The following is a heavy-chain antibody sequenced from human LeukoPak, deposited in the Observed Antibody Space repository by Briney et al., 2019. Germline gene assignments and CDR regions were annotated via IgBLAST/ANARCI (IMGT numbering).Heavy chain of an antibody. D-gene: IGHD5-18*01. J-gene: IGHJ4*02. V-gene: IGHV3-23*01. CDR3: ARKVAVAMDLDY. CDR1: GFTFKSYG. Sequence: SGGSLRLSCAASGFTFKSYGMTWVRQVPGKGLEWVSSITGAGSSTKYADSVNGRFTISRDNSKNTPSLQMTGLRAEDTAVYYCARKVAVAMDLDYWGQGTLVTVSS. CDR2: ITGAGSST.